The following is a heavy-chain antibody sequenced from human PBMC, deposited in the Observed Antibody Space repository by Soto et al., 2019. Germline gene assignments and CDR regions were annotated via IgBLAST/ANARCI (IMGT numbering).Heavy chain of an antibody. V-gene: IGHV4-4*02. CDR3: ARDQSYDSSGYYSCGFDY. D-gene: IGHD3-22*01. CDR1: GDSITGDNW. J-gene: IGHJ4*02. CDR2: IHHSGST. Sequence: PSETLSLTCAVSGDSITGDNWWSWVRQPPGKGLERIGEIHHSGSTYYNPSLKSRVTISVDTSKNQFSLKLSSVTAADTAVYYCARDQSYDSSGYYSCGFDYWGQGTLVTVSS.